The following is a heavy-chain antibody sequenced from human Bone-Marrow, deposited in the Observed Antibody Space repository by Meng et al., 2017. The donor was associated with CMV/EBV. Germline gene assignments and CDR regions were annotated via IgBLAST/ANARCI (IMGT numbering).Heavy chain of an antibody. J-gene: IGHJ4*02. V-gene: IGHV4-34*01. D-gene: IGHD4-23*01. Sequence: SETLSLTCAVYGGSFSGYYWSWIRQPPGKGLEWIGEINHSGSTNYNPSLKSRVTISVDTSKNQFSLKLSSVTAADTTVYYCARIRWLGVRGAADYWGQGTLVTVSS. CDR2: INHSGST. CDR3: ARIRWLGVRGAADY. CDR1: GGSFSGYY.